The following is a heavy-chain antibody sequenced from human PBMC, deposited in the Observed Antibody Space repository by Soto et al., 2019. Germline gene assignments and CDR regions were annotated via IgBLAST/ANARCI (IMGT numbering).Heavy chain of an antibody. D-gene: IGHD6-6*01. CDR1: GFTFSSYG. CDR3: AKDRGQLGPIDY. V-gene: IGHV3-30*18. CDR2: ISYDGSNK. J-gene: IGHJ4*02. Sequence: GGSLRLSCAASGFTFSSYGMHWVRQAPGKGLEWVSVISYDGSNKYYGDSVKGRFTISRDNSKNTIYLQMNSLRAEDTAVYYCAKDRGQLGPIDYWGQGT.